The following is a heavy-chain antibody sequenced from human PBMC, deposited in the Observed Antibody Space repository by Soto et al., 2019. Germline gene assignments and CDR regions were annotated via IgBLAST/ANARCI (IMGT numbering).Heavy chain of an antibody. D-gene: IGHD1-1*01. CDR2: INSDGSTI. CDR1: GFTFSSYW. J-gene: IGHJ2*01. CDR3: ARVGTGNWYFDP. V-gene: IGHV3-74*01. Sequence: EVQLVESGGGLVQPGGSLRLSCAASGFTFSSYWMHWVRQAPGKGLVWVSRINSDGSTISYADSVKGRFTISRDNAKNTLYLQMNNLSAEDTAVYYCARVGTGNWYFDPWGRGTLVTVSS.